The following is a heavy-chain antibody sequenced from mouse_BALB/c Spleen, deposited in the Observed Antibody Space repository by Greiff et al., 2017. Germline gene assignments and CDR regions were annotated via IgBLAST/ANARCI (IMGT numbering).Heavy chain of an antibody. CDR2: ISYSGST. CDR3: ARRLSYYAMDY. V-gene: IGHV3-2*02. CDR1: GYSITSDYA. J-gene: IGHJ4*01. Sequence: EVKLVESGPGLVKPSQSLSLTCTVTGYSITSDYAWNWIRQFPGNQLEWMGYISYSGSTSYNPSLKSRISITRDTSKNQFFLQLNSVTTEDTATYYCARRLSYYAMDYWGQGTSVTVSS. D-gene: IGHD1-2*01.